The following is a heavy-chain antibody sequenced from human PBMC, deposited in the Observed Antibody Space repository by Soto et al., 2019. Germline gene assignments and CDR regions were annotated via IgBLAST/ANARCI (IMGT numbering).Heavy chain of an antibody. CDR3: AKGPIVVVVAASDYFDY. D-gene: IGHD2-15*01. V-gene: IGHV3-23*01. CDR1: GFTFSSYA. Sequence: QPGGSLRLSCAASGFTFSSYAMSWVRQAPGKGLEWVSAISGSGGSTYYADSVKGRFTISRDNSKNTLYLQMNSLRAEDTAVYYCAKGPIVVVVAASDYFDYWGQGTLVTVSS. J-gene: IGHJ4*02. CDR2: ISGSGGST.